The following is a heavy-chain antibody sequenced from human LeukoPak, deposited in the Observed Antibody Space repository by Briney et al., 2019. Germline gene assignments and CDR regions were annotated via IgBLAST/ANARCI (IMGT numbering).Heavy chain of an antibody. CDR2: INTDGSST. D-gene: IGHD6-6*01. CDR1: GFTFSSYW. Sequence: GGSLRLSCAASGFTFSSYWMHWVRQAPGKGLVWVSRINTDGSSTSYADSVKGRFTISRDNAKNTLYLQMNSLRAEDTAVYYCAREEYSSSYLFDYWSQGTLVTVSS. V-gene: IGHV3-74*01. J-gene: IGHJ4*02. CDR3: AREEYSSSYLFDY.